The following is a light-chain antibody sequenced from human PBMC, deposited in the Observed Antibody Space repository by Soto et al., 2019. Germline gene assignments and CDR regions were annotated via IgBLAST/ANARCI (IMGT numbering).Light chain of an antibody. CDR2: DAS. Sequence: EIVLTQSPATLSLSPGERAALSCRASQSVSSHLAWYQQKPGQAPRLLIYDASNRATGIPARFSGSGSGTDFTIIISSLEPEDPAVYYCQQLINLPLTFGGGTKVEIK. V-gene: IGKV3-11*01. CDR3: QQLINLPLT. CDR1: QSVSSH. J-gene: IGKJ4*01.